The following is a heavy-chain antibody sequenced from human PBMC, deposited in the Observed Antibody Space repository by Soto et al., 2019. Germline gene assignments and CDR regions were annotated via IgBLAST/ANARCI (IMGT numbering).Heavy chain of an antibody. CDR2: MSHSGGT. V-gene: IGHV4-34*01. CDR3: ARVERGTATTVVDAFDI. J-gene: IGHJ3*02. CDR1: GGFVSSGSYY. D-gene: IGHD1-1*01. Sequence: QVQLQQWGAGLLKSSETLSLTCAVYGGFVSSGSYYWSWIRQPPGKGLEWIGEMSHSGGTHFNPSFKSGGTISVDTSKKQFSLKMSSVTAADTALYYCARVERGTATTVVDAFDIWGPGTMVTVSS.